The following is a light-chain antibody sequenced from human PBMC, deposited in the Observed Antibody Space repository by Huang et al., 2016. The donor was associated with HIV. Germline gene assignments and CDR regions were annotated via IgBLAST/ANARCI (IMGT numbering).Light chain of an antibody. Sequence: DIVMTQSPDSLAVSLGERATIHCKSSQSVLYSSNNKNYLAWYQQKPGQPPNLLIDWASTRESGVPDRFSGSGSGTDFTLTISSLQAEDVAVYYCQQYYSSQITFGQGTRLEIK. V-gene: IGKV4-1*01. CDR3: QQYYSSQIT. CDR1: QSVLYSSNNKNY. CDR2: WAS. J-gene: IGKJ5*01.